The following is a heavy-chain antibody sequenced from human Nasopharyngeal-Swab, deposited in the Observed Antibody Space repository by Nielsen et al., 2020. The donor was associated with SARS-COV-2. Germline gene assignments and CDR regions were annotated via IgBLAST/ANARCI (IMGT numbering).Heavy chain of an antibody. Sequence: GGSLRPPCAASGFTFSSYALSWVRQAPGKGLEWVSAISGSGGSTYYADSVKGRFPISRDNSKNTLYLQMNSLRAEDTAVYYCAKDRWPYGSGGYSFDYWGQGTLVTVSS. CDR3: AKDRWPYGSGGYSFDY. J-gene: IGHJ4*02. CDR2: ISGSGGST. V-gene: IGHV3-23*01. CDR1: GFTFSSYA. D-gene: IGHD3-10*01.